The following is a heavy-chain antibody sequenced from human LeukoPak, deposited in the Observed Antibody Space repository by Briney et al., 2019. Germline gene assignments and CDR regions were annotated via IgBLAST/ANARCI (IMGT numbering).Heavy chain of an antibody. D-gene: IGHD6-13*01. V-gene: IGHV4-39*06. J-gene: IGHJ4*02. CDR1: GGSISSSTYY. Sequence: SETLSLTCTVSGGSISSSTYYWGWVRQPPGKGVEWNGSIFYSGRTYYNPSRKSRGTMSVDTSKNQFALRLSSVNAADTAVYYCARDILATSIAAPYYWGQGTLVTVPS. CDR2: IFYSGRT. CDR3: ARDILATSIAAPYY.